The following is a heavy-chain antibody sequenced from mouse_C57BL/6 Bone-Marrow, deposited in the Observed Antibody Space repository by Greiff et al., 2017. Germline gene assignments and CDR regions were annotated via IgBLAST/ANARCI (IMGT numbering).Heavy chain of an antibody. J-gene: IGHJ1*03. CDR1: GYTFTSYT. D-gene: IGHD4-1*01. CDR3: ARSANWENWYFDV. Sequence: QVQLKESGAELARPGASVKMSCKASGYTFTSYTMHWVKQRPGQGLEWIGYINPSSGYTKYNQKFKDKATLTADKSSSTAYMQLSSLPSEDSAVYYCARSANWENWYFDVWGTGTTVTVS. V-gene: IGHV1-4*01. CDR2: INPSSGYT.